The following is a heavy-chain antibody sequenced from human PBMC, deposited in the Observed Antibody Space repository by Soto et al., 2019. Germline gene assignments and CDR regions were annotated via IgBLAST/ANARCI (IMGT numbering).Heavy chain of an antibody. J-gene: IGHJ6*02. CDR1: GFSLSTSGVG. CDR3: AHVLVVVANYGMDV. D-gene: IGHD2-15*01. Sequence: QITLKESGPPLVKPTQTLTLTCTFSGFSLSTSGVGVGWIRQPPGKALEWLALIYWDDDKRYSPSLTSMLTISKDTSKNQVVLTMTNMDPVDTATYYCAHVLVVVANYGMDVWGQGTTVTVSS. V-gene: IGHV2-5*02. CDR2: IYWDDDK.